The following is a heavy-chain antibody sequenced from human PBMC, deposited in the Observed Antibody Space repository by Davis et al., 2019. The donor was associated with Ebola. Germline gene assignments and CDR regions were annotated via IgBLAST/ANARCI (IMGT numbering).Heavy chain of an antibody. V-gene: IGHV4-30-2*01. Sequence: LRLSCTVSGDSIISGDYSWSWIRQPPGKGLEWIGHIYHTGSPAYSSSLKSRVSISLDWSKNQFSLMLRSATAADTAIYYCARGSYPARGWLDPWGQGTLVTVSS. CDR3: ARGSYPARGWLDP. CDR2: IYHTGSP. J-gene: IGHJ5*02. CDR1: GDSIISGDYS.